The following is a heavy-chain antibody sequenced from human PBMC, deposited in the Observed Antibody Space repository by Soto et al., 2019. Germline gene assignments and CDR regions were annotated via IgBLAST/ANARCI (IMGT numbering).Heavy chain of an antibody. J-gene: IGHJ4*02. CDR1: GGSFSGYY. CDR2: INHSGST. V-gene: IGHV4-34*01. CDR3: ARQSYSFGPSNFDY. Sequence: PSETLSLTCAVYGGSFSGYYWSWIRQPPGKGLEWIGEINHSGSTNYNPSLKSRVTISVDTSKNQFSLKLSSVAAADTAVYYCARQSYSFGPSNFDYWGQGTLVTVSS. D-gene: IGHD5-18*01.